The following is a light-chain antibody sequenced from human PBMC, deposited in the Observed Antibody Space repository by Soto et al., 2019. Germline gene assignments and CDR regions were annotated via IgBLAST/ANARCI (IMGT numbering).Light chain of an antibody. CDR1: SSNIGSNY. V-gene: IGLV1-47*01. CDR3: AAWDDSLSGLYV. J-gene: IGLJ1*01. CDR2: RNN. Sequence: QSVLTRPPSASGTPGQRVTISCSGSSSNIGSNYVYWYQQLPGTAPKLLIYRNNQRPSGVPDRFSGSKSGTSASLAISGLRSEDEADYYCAAWDDSLSGLYVFGTRTKVTVL.